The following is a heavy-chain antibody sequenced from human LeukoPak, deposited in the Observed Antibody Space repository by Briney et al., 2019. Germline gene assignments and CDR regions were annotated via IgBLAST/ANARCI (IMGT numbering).Heavy chain of an antibody. D-gene: IGHD6-19*01. CDR3: ASQFWWAAVAGTTLDY. J-gene: IGHJ4*02. CDR1: EFTFTTYG. V-gene: IGHV3-7*05. Sequence: PGGSLRLSCAASEFTFTTYGMHWVRQAPGGGLEWVANIKEDGSEKYYVDSVKGRFTISRDNAKISLYLQMNSLRAEDTAVYYCASQFWWAAVAGTTLDYWGQGTLVTVSS. CDR2: IKEDGSEK.